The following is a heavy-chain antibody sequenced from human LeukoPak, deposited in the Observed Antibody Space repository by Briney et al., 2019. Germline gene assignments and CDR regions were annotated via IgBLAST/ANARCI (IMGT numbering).Heavy chain of an antibody. CDR2: ISWNSGSI. Sequence: GRSLRLSCAASGFTFDDYAMHWVRQAPGKGLEWVSGISWNSGSIGYADSVKGRFTISRDNAKNSLYLQMNSLRAEDTALYYCAKDGRGSGWYSGNWFDPWGQGTLVTVSS. CDR1: GFTFDDYA. D-gene: IGHD6-19*01. J-gene: IGHJ5*02. V-gene: IGHV3-9*01. CDR3: AKDGRGSGWYSGNWFDP.